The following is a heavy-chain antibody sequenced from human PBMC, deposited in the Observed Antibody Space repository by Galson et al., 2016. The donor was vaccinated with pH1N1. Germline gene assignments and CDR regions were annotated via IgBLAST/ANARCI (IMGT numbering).Heavy chain of an antibody. CDR3: IRDLGRLRDF. V-gene: IGHV1-46*03. D-gene: IGHD7-27*01. CDR2: IDPSNGGT. J-gene: IGHJ4*02. CDR1: GYIFTRDY. Sequence: SVKVSCKASGYIFTRDYFHWVRQAPGQGLEWMGVIDPSNGGTTFAQKFQGLVTMTRDTSTSTVYMEVSGLKSDDTVVYYCIRDLGRLRDFWGQGTLVTVSS.